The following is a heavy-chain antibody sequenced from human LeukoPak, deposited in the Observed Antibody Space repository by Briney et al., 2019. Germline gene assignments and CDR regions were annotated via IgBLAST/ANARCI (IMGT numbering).Heavy chain of an antibody. V-gene: IGHV3-11*06. CDR1: GFTFSDYY. J-gene: IGHJ4*02. D-gene: IGHD3-9*01. Sequence: GGSLRLSCAASGFTFSDYYMSWIRQAPGKGLEWVSYISSSSSYTNYADSVKGRFTISRDNAKNSLYLQMNSLRAEDTAVYYCARGYDILTGYYTWGQGTLVTVSS. CDR3: ARGYDILTGYYT. CDR2: ISSSSSYT.